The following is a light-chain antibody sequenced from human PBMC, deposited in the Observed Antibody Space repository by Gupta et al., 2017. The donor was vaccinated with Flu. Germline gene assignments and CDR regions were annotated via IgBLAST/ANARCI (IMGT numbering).Light chain of an antibody. Sequence: IVLMKYPGTLSLSPGERATLSCRASQSVRSTYLAWYQQQPGQAPRLLIYGASSRATGLPDRFSGSASGTDFTLTISRLDPEDFAVDYCQQEGSSPETFGQGTKLEIK. CDR3: QQEGSSPET. V-gene: IGKV3-20*01. J-gene: IGKJ2*01. CDR1: QSVRSTY. CDR2: GAS.